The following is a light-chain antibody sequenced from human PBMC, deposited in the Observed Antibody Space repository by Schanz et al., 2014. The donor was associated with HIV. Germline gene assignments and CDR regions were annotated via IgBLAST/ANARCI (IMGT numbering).Light chain of an antibody. CDR2: GAS. CDR1: QGFGSY. J-gene: IGKJ1*01. Sequence: EFVLTQSPATLSLSPGERASLSCRASQGFGSYLAWYQQKPGQAPRLLIFGASNRATGIPDRFSGGVSGTDFTLTISRLEPEDVAVYSCQQYSASPRTFGQGTRLEIK. CDR3: QQYSASPRT. V-gene: IGKV3-11*01.